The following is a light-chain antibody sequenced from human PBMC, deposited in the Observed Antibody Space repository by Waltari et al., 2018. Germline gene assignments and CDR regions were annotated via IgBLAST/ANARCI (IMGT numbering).Light chain of an antibody. Sequence: QSALTQPASVSGSPGQSITISCTGTSSYVGSYNLVSWSQQHPGQAPRLMIYADSNRPSGSSNRFSGSKSGNTASLTISGLQAEDEAAYYCCSYAGSSTVKFGEGTYLTVL. J-gene: IGLJ2*01. CDR3: CSYAGSSTVK. CDR1: SSYVGSYNL. V-gene: IGLV2-23*01. CDR2: ADS.